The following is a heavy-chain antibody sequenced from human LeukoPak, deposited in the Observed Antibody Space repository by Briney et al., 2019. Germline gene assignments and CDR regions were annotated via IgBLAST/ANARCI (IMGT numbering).Heavy chain of an antibody. CDR3: GKDRDGYDSSEIDY. Sequence: AGSLSLSCAASGFTFSSYGLHWVRQAPGKGLEWVAVIWYDGSNKYYADSVKGRFTISRDNSKNTLYQQMNSLRAEDTAVYYCGKDRDGYDSSEIDYWGQGTLVTVSS. CDR1: GFTFSSYG. CDR2: IWYDGSNK. J-gene: IGHJ4*02. V-gene: IGHV3-33*06. D-gene: IGHD3-22*01.